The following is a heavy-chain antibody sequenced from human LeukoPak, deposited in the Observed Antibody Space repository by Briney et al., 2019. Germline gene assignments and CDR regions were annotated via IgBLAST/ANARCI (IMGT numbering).Heavy chain of an antibody. CDR3: ARDTEWEKNPDYFDC. Sequence: ASVKVSCKASGYTFNRYGISWVRQAPGQGLEWRGGISAKNGNTIYAQKVQGRVTMTTDTSTSTAYMELRSLRSDDTGIYYCARDTEWEKNPDYFDCWGQGTLVTVSS. V-gene: IGHV1-18*01. CDR2: ISAKNGNT. J-gene: IGHJ4*02. CDR1: GYTFNRYG. D-gene: IGHD1-26*01.